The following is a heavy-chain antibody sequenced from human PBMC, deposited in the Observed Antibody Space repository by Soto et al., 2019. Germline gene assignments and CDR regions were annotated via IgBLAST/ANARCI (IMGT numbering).Heavy chain of an antibody. V-gene: IGHV3-30-3*01. Sequence: QVQLVESGGGVAQPGRSLRLSCAASGFTFSSYAMHWVRQAPGKGLEWVAVISYDGSNKYYADSVKGRFTIARDNSKNPLYLQMNSLRGEDTAVYYWAGEAGYSYGPATYFGLDVWGPGTPVTVSS. D-gene: IGHD5-18*01. CDR1: GFTFSSYA. CDR2: ISYDGSNK. CDR3: AGEAGYSYGPATYFGLDV. J-gene: IGHJ6*02.